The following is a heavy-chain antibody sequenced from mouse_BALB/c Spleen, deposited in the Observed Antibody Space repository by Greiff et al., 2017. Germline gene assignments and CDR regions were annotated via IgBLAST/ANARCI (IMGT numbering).Heavy chain of an antibody. Sequence: EVHLVESGGGLVQPGGSLKLSCAASGFTFSSYTMSWVRQTPEKRLEWVAYISNGGGSPYYPDTVKGRFTISRENAKNTLYLQMSSLKSEDTAMYYCERHNWDLYAMDDWGQGTSVTVSS. V-gene: IGHV5-12-2*01. J-gene: IGHJ4*01. CDR1: GFTFSSYT. CDR3: ERHNWDLYAMDD. CDR2: ISNGGGSP. D-gene: IGHD4-1*01.